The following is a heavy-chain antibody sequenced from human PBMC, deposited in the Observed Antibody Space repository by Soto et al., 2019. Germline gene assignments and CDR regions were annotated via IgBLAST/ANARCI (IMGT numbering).Heavy chain of an antibody. J-gene: IGHJ4*02. Sequence: GGSLRLSCAASGFTFSSYAMSWVRQAPGKGLEWVSAISGSGGSTYYADSVKGRFTISRDNSKNTLYLQMNSLRAEDTAVYYCAKDRSGYSSSWSPYDYWGQGTLVTVSS. CDR1: GFTFSSYA. V-gene: IGHV3-23*01. D-gene: IGHD6-13*01. CDR3: AKDRSGYSSSWSPYDY. CDR2: ISGSGGST.